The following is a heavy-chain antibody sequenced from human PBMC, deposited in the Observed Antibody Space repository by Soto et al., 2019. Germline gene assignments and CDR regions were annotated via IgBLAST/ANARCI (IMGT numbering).Heavy chain of an antibody. CDR2: ISAYNGNT. D-gene: IGHD6-13*01. CDR1: GYTFTSYG. J-gene: IGHJ4*02. Sequence: QVQLVQSGAEVKKPGASVKVSCKASGYTFTSYGISWVRQAPGQGLEWMGWISAYNGNTNYAQKLQGRVTMTTDTSTSTAYMELRSLRSDDTAVYYCAGDLGAAGTENDGGAFDYWGQGTLVTVSS. CDR3: AGDLGAAGTENDGGAFDY. V-gene: IGHV1-18*01.